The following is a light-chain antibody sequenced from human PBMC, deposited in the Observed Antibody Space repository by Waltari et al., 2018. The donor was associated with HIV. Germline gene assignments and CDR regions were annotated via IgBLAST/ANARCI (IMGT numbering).Light chain of an antibody. CDR3: CAYAGSTTYVI. CDR1: SSDVGGYNL. J-gene: IGLJ2*01. V-gene: IGLV2-23*02. CDR2: EVS. Sequence: SALTQPASVSGSPGQSSTISCTGTSSDVGGYNLVPGYQQHPGKAPKLMIYEVSKRPSGVSNRFSGSKSGNTASLTISGLQAEDEADYYCCAYAGSTTYVIFGGGTKLTVL.